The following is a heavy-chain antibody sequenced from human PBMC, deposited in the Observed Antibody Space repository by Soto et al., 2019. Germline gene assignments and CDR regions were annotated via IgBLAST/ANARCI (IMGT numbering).Heavy chain of an antibody. J-gene: IGHJ6*03. Sequence: GGSLKLSCAASGFTFSSYWMSWVRQAPGKGLEWVANIKQEGSEKYYVDSGKGRFTISRDNDKNSLYLQMNSLRAEDTAVYYCASDLATRNYDFWSGYPWGYYYYYMDVWGKGTTVTVSS. D-gene: IGHD3-3*01. CDR1: GFTFSSYW. CDR2: IKQEGSEK. CDR3: ASDLATRNYDFWSGYPWGYYYYYMDV. V-gene: IGHV3-7*01.